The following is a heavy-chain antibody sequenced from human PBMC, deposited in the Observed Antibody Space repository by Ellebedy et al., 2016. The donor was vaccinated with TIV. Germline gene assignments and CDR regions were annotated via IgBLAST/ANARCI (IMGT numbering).Heavy chain of an antibody. D-gene: IGHD2-15*01. CDR3: AREEYCSGGSCYNGYFDL. V-gene: IGHV4-39*07. CDR1: GGSISSSSYY. Sequence: SETLSLTCTVSGGSISSSSYYWGWIRQPPGKGLEWIGYIYHSGSTHYNPSLKSRVTISVDRSKNKFSLKLSSVTAADTAVYYCAREEYCSGGSCYNGYFDLWGRGTLVTVSS. CDR2: IYHSGST. J-gene: IGHJ2*01.